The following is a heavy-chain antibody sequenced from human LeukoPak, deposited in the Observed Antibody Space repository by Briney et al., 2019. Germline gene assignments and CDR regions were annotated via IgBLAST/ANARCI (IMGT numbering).Heavy chain of an antibody. V-gene: IGHV1-69*05. J-gene: IGHJ4*02. CDR3: ARRDGYCSSTSCYMSSESFDY. Sequence: SVKVSCKASGGTFSSYAISWVRQAPGQGLEWMGRIIPIFGTANYAQKFQGRVTITTDESTSTAYMELSRLRSEDTAVYYCARRDGYCSSTSCYMSSESFDYWGQGTLVTVSS. CDR1: GGTFSSYA. CDR2: IIPIFGTA. D-gene: IGHD2-2*02.